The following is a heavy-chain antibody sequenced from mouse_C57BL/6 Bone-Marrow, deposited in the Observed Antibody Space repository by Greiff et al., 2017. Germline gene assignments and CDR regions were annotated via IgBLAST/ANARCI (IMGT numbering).Heavy chain of an antibody. Sequence: QVQLQQSGAELARPGASVKLSCKASGYTFTSYGLSWVKQRTGQGLEWIGEIYPRSGNTYYNEKFKGKATLTADKSSSTAYMELRSLTSEDSAVYFCARWNYYGSSYGYWGQGTTLTVSS. CDR1: GYTFTSYG. D-gene: IGHD1-1*01. J-gene: IGHJ2*01. V-gene: IGHV1-81*01. CDR2: IYPRSGNT. CDR3: ARWNYYGSSYGY.